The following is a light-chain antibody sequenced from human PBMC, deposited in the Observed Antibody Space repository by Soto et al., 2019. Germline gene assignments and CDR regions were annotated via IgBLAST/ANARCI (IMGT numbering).Light chain of an antibody. V-gene: IGKV4-1*01. CDR1: QSVLYSSKNKNY. Sequence: DIVMTQSPDSLAVSLGERATINCKSSQSVLYSSKNKNYLSWYQQKPGQHPKLLIYWASTRESGVPDRFSGGGSGTDFTLTISSLQAEDVAVYYCQQYYSSPWTFGQGTKVEIK. CDR3: QQYYSSPWT. J-gene: IGKJ1*01. CDR2: WAS.